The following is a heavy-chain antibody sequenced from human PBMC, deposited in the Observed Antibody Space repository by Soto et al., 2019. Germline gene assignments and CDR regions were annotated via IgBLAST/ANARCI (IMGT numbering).Heavy chain of an antibody. CDR2: TYSGGYT. J-gene: IGHJ4*02. V-gene: IGHV3-66*01. Sequence: PGGSLRLSCTASGFTVSNSHMSWVRQAPGKGLEWVSVTYSGGYTNYADSVKGRFTIFRDNSKNTLSLQMNSLRAEDTAVYYCVEWDHDYWGQGTLVTVSS. CDR3: VEWDHDY. D-gene: IGHD1-26*01. CDR1: GFTVSNSH.